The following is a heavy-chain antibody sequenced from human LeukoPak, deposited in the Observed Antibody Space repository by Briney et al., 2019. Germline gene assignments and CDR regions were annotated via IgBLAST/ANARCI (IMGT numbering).Heavy chain of an antibody. CDR1: GFTFSGNA. CDR3: ARVRKWPRDFDN. D-gene: IGHD5-12*01. J-gene: IGHJ4*02. V-gene: IGHV3-23*01. Sequence: GGSLRLSCAVSGFTFSGNAMTWVRQVPGKGLEWVSVISGSGYTTYYSDSVKGRFTVSRDNSKNTLHLQMNSLTVDDSAVYYCARVRKWPRDFDNWGQGTLVTVSS. CDR2: ISGSGYTT.